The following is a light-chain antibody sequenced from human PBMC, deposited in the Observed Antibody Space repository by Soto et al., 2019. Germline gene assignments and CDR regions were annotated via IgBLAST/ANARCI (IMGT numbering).Light chain of an antibody. V-gene: IGLV1-47*01. CDR3: AAWDDSLSGPSYV. CDR2: RNN. Sequence: QSVLTQPPSASGTPGQRVTISCSGSSSNIGSNYVYWYQQLPGTAPKLLIYRNNQRPSGVPDRFSGSKSGTSASLAISGLRSEDEADYYCAAWDDSLSGPSYVCGNGTKVTVL. J-gene: IGLJ1*01. CDR1: SSNIGSNY.